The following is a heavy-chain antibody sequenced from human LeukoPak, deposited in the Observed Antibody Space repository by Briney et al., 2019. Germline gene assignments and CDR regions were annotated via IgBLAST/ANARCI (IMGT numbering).Heavy chain of an antibody. D-gene: IGHD3-3*01. Sequence: PSETLSLTCAVYGGSFSGYYWSWIRQPPGKGLEWIGENNHSGSTNYNPSLKSRVTISVDTSKNQFSLKLSSVTAADTAVYYCARRAAYYDFWSGRYYYYYYMDVWGKGTTVTVSS. V-gene: IGHV4-34*01. CDR1: GGSFSGYY. J-gene: IGHJ6*03. CDR2: NNHSGST. CDR3: ARRAAYYDFWSGRYYYYYYMDV.